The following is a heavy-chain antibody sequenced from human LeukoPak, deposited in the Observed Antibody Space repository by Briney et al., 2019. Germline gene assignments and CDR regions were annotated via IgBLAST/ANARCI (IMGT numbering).Heavy chain of an antibody. J-gene: IGHJ6*02. V-gene: IGHV3-23*01. Sequence: GGSLRLSCAASGITLSSYAMSWVRQAPGKGLEWVSAISGSGGSTYYADSVKGRFTISRDNSKNTLYLQLNSLRAEDTAVYYCARLQYQLPHFYYGMDVWGQGTTVTVSS. CDR2: ISGSGGST. CDR1: GITLSSYA. D-gene: IGHD2-2*01. CDR3: ARLQYQLPHFYYGMDV.